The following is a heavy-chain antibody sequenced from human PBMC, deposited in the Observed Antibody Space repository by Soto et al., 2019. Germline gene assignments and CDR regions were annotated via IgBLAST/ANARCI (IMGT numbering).Heavy chain of an antibody. CDR3: ARGTGDFWSGYKFDP. J-gene: IGHJ5*02. V-gene: IGHV4-30-2*01. D-gene: IGHD3-3*01. CDR2: IYHSGST. Sequence: PSETLSLTCAVSGGSISSGGYSWSWIRQPPGKGLEWIGYIYHSGSTYYNPSLKSRVTISVDRSKNQFSLKLSSVTAADTAVYYCARGTGDFWSGYKFDPWGQGTLVTVSS. CDR1: GGSISSGGYS.